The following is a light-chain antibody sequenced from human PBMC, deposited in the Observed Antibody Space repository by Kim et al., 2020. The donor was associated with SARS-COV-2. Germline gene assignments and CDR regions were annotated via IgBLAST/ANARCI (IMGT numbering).Light chain of an antibody. CDR3: QRYNNWPRT. CDR1: QSVSSN. V-gene: IGKV3-15*01. CDR2: GAS. J-gene: IGKJ1*01. Sequence: EIVMTQSPAILSVSPGERATLSCRASQSVSSNLAWYQQKPGQAPRLLIYGASTRATGIPARFSGSGSGTEFTLTISSLQSEDFAVYYCQRYNNWPRTFGQGTKV.